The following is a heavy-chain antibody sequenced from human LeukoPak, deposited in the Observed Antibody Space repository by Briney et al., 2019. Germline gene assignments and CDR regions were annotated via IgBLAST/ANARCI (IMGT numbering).Heavy chain of an antibody. D-gene: IGHD5-24*01. J-gene: IGHJ5*02. CDR3: ARDNSVRDEAWWFNP. CDR1: GYTFTGYY. CDR2: INPNSGGSA. Sequence: ASVKVSCKASGYTFTGYYMHWVRQAPGQGLERMGWINPNSGGSATYAQKFQGRVTLTRDMSTSTDYLELSSLRSEDTAVYYCARDNSVRDEAWWFNPWGQGTLVTVSS. V-gene: IGHV1-2*02.